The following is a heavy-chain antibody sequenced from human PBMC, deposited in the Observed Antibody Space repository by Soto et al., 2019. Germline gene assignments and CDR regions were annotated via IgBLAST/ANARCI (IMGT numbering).Heavy chain of an antibody. CDR2: IYYSGST. D-gene: IGHD2-8*02. CDR1: GGSISSYY. Sequence: PSETLSLTCTVSGGSISSYYWSWIRQPPGKGLEWIGYIYYSGSTNYNPSLKSRATISVDTSKNQFSLKMSSVTAADTAVYYCARAWSRDYYGMDVWGQGTTVTVSS. CDR3: ARAWSRDYYGMDV. J-gene: IGHJ6*02. V-gene: IGHV4-59*01.